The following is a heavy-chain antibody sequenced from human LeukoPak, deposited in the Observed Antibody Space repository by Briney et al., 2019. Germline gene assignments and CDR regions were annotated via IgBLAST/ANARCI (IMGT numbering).Heavy chain of an antibody. J-gene: IGHJ4*02. V-gene: IGHV3-21*01. D-gene: IGHD3-3*01. CDR2: ISSSSSYN. Sequence: PGGSLRLSCAASGFTFSTYTMSWVRQAPGKGLEWVSCISSSSSYNYYADSVKGRVTISRDNAKNSLHLQMDSLRAEDTAVYYCARETTTIFGVVPYYFDDWGQGTLVTVSS. CDR3: ARETTTIFGVVPYYFDD. CDR1: GFTFSTYT.